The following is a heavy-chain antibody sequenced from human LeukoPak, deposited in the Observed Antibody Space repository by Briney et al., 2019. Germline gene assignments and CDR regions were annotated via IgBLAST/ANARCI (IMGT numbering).Heavy chain of an antibody. CDR2: ISYDSAIK. J-gene: IGHJ4*02. V-gene: IGHV3-48*01. Sequence: GGSLRLSCAASGFTISRDSMNWVRQAPGKGLEWISYISYDSAIKYYADSVRGRFIISRDNAKNSLSLQMHSLRAEDTAVYYCVRDNPRCCGVVPVNIDDYWGPGTLVTVSS. CDR3: VRDNPRCCGVVPVNIDDY. CDR1: GFTISRDS. D-gene: IGHD2-15*01.